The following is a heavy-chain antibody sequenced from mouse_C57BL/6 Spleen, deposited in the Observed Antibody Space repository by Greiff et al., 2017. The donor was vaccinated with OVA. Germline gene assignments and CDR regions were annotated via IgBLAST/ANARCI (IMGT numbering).Heavy chain of an antibody. V-gene: IGHV2-2*01. CDR3: ARNPYDYDGGLWYFDV. Sequence: QVQLQQSGPGLVQPSQSLSITCTVSGFSLTSYGVHWVRQSPGKGLEWLGVIWSGGSTYYNAAFISRLSISKDNSKSQVFFKMNSLQADDTAIYYCARNPYDYDGGLWYFDVWGTGTTVTVSS. J-gene: IGHJ1*03. CDR2: IWSGGST. CDR1: GFSLTSYG. D-gene: IGHD2-4*01.